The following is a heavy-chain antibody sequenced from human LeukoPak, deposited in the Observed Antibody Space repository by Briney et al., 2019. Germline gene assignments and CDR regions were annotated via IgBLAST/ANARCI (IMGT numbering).Heavy chain of an antibody. D-gene: IGHD5-24*01. CDR1: GGTFSSYA. V-gene: IGHV1-69*04. CDR2: IIPILGIA. Sequence: ASVKVSCKASGGTFSSYAISWVRQAPGQGLEWMGRIIPILGIANYAQKFQGRVTITADKSTSTAYMELSSLRSEDTAVYYCARDSRDGYKLGLTYYFDYWGQGTLVTVSS. J-gene: IGHJ4*02. CDR3: ARDSRDGYKLGLTYYFDY.